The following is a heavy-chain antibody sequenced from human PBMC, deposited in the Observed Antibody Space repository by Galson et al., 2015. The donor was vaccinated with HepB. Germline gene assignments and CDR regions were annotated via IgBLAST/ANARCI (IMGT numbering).Heavy chain of an antibody. V-gene: IGHV3-11*06. D-gene: IGHD5-18*01. CDR2: ISSSSSYT. CDR3: ARSYYTAMVVAPKF. CDR1: GFTFSDYY. J-gene: IGHJ4*02. Sequence: SLRLSCAASGFTFSDYYMSWIRQAPGKGLEWVSYISSSSSYTNYADSVKGRFTISRDNAKNSLYLQMNSLRAEDTAVYYCARSYYTAMVVAPKFWGQGTLVTVSS.